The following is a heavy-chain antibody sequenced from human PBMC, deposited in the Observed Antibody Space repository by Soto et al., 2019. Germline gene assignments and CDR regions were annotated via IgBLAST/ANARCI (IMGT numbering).Heavy chain of an antibody. J-gene: IGHJ4*02. CDR2: ISYDGILK. V-gene: IGHV3-30*18. D-gene: IGHD3-22*01. CDR3: AKSRYSDSSGDFYDY. Sequence: GGSLRLSCEASGFTFSAFGMHWVRQAPGKGLEWVAIISYDGILKYYADSVKGRFTISRDTSKSALYLQMNSLRAEDTAVYYCAKSRYSDSSGDFYDYWGQGTLVTVSS. CDR1: GFTFSAFG.